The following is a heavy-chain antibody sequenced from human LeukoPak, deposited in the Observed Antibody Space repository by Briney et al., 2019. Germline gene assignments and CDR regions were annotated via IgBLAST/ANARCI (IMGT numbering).Heavy chain of an antibody. J-gene: IGHJ4*02. D-gene: IGHD6-13*01. V-gene: IGHV4-4*07. Sequence: SETLSLTCTVSGGSISNYYWSWIRQPAGEGLEWIGRIYTSGSTNYNPSLKSRVTMSVDTSKNQFSLKLNSVTAADTAMYYCARGGQQLSFFDYWGQGTLVTVSS. CDR2: IYTSGST. CDR1: GGSISNYY. CDR3: ARGGQQLSFFDY.